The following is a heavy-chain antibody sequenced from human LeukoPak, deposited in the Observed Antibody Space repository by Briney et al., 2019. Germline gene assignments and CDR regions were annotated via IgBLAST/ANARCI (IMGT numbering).Heavy chain of an antibody. V-gene: IGHV4-59*08. Sequence: SETLSLTCMVSGGSISNYYWSWMRQPPGKGLDWIGYIYYSGSTNHNPAFNSRVTISVDTSKNQYSLRLSSVTATDTAVYSCARLRYHDSSLDYWGQGTLINVSS. CDR2: IYYSGST. CDR1: GGSISNYY. D-gene: IGHD6-13*01. J-gene: IGHJ4*02. CDR3: ARLRYHDSSLDY.